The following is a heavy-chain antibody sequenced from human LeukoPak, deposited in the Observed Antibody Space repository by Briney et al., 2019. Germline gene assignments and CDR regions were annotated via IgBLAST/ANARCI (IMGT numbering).Heavy chain of an antibody. Sequence: GGSLRLSCVGSGFTFSNYLMNWVRQAPGKGLEWVSFISSTGGTIYYADAVKGRFTISRDNAKNSLYLQMNSLRAEDTAVYYCALSLYCSGGSYYSGSYYYGMDVWGQGTTVTVSS. CDR3: ALSLYCSGGSYYSGSYYYGMDV. V-gene: IGHV3-48*04. D-gene: IGHD2-15*01. J-gene: IGHJ6*02. CDR2: ISSTGGTI. CDR1: GFTFSNYL.